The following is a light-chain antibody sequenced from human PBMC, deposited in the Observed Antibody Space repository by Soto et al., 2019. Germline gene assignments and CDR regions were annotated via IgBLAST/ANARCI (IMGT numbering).Light chain of an antibody. J-gene: IGKJ2*01. CDR2: GAS. Sequence: EIVLTQSPGTLSLSPGERATLSCRASQSVSSSYLAWYQQKPGQAPRLLIYGASSRATGIPDRFSGSGSGNDFTLTISRLEPEDFAVYYCQQYGSSPPTFGQGTKLEIK. CDR3: QQYGSSPPT. CDR1: QSVSSSY. V-gene: IGKV3-20*01.